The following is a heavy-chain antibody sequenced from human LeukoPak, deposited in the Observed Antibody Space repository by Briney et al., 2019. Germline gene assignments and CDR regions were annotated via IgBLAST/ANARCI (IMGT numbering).Heavy chain of an antibody. D-gene: IGHD2-2*01. V-gene: IGHV4-34*01. Sequence: SETLSLTCAVYGGSFSGYYWSWIRQPPGEGLEWIGEINHSGSTNYNPSLKSRVTISVDTSKNQFSLKLSSVTAADTAVYYCARGRRLVYCSSTSCYVHFDYWGQGTLVTVSS. CDR1: GGSFSGYY. J-gene: IGHJ4*02. CDR3: ARGRRLVYCSSTSCYVHFDY. CDR2: INHSGST.